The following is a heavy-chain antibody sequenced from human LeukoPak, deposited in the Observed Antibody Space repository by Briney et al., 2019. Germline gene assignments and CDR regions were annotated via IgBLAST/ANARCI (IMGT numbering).Heavy chain of an antibody. CDR3: NTAMVWKDAFDI. J-gene: IGHJ3*02. CDR1: GGTFSSYA. D-gene: IGHD5-18*01. Sequence: SVKVSCKASGGTFSSYAISSVRQAPGQGLEWMGGIIPIFGTANYAQKFQGRVTITADESTSTAYMELSSLRSEDTAVYYCNTAMVWKDAFDIWGQGTMVAVSS. V-gene: IGHV1-69*13. CDR2: IIPIFGTA.